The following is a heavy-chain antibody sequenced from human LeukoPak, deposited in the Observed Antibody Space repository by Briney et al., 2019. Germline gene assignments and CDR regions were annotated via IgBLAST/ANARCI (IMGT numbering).Heavy chain of an antibody. Sequence: SETLSLTCSVYGGSFSGYYWSWIRQPPGKGLEWIGEINHSGSTNYNPSLKSRVTISVDTPKNQFSLKLSSVTAADTAVYYCARGRYFDWLLLRYYGMGVWGQGTTVTVSS. J-gene: IGHJ6*02. CDR2: INHSGST. CDR3: ARGRYFDWLLLRYYGMGV. V-gene: IGHV4-34*01. CDR1: GGSFSGYY. D-gene: IGHD3-9*01.